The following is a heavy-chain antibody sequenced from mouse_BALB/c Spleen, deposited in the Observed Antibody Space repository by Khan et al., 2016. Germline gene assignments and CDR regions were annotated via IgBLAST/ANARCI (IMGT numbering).Heavy chain of an antibody. D-gene: IGHD2-2*01. CDR2: INTYTGEP. V-gene: IGHV9-3-1*01. J-gene: IGHJ2*01. Sequence: QIQLVQSGPEMKKPGETVKISCKASGYSFTNYGMTWVKQAPGKGLKWMGWINTYTGEPTYADDFKGRFAFSLETSASTAYLQINNLKNEDTATYFCARRRLRLPFDYWGQGTTLTVSS. CDR3: ARRRLRLPFDY. CDR1: GYSFTNYG.